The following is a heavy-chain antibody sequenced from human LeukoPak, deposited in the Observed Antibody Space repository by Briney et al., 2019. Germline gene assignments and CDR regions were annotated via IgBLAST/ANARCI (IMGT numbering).Heavy chain of an antibody. J-gene: IGHJ4*02. CDR2: IYYSGST. D-gene: IGHD3-3*01. Sequence: PSETLSLTCTVSGGSISSSSYYWGWVRQPPGKGLEWIVSIYYSGSTYYNQSLKSRVTISVYTAKNQFSLKLTSLTAADTAVYYCARFSITIFGVVIIPGGIDYWGQGTLVTVSS. CDR3: ARFSITIFGVVIIPGGIDY. CDR1: GGSISSSSYY. V-gene: IGHV4-39*07.